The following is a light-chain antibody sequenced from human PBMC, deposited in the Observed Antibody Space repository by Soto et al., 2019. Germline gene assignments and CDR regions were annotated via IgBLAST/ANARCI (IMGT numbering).Light chain of an antibody. J-gene: IGKJ1*01. CDR3: QKYDSAPWT. V-gene: IGKV1-27*01. CDR2: AAS. CDR1: QGISNY. Sequence: DIRMTQSPSSLSASVRDRVTITCRASQGISNYLAWYQQKPGKVPKLLIYAASTLQSGVPSRFSGSGSGTDFTLTISSLQTEDVATYYCQKYDSAPWTFGQGTKVEIK.